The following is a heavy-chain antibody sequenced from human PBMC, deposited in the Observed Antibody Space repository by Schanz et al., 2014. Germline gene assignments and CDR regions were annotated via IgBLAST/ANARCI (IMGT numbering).Heavy chain of an antibody. J-gene: IGHJ3*01. D-gene: IGHD3-3*01. CDR3: ARVFEMDLSSPRHDAFDV. V-gene: IGHV3-48*01. Sequence: EVQLVESGGGLAQPGGSLRLSCAASGITFSGYSMNWVRQAPGKGLEWVSYISGSSSTKYYADSVKGRFTISRDNGKKSLYLKINSVGAEDAAFYFCARVFEMDLSSPRHDAFDVWGQGTVVTVSS. CDR1: GITFSGYS. CDR2: ISGSSSTK.